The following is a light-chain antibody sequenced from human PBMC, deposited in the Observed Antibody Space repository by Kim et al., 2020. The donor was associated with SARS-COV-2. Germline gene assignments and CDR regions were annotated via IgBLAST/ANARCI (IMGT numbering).Light chain of an antibody. CDR3: NSRDSSGNHVV. CDR2: GKN. Sequence: SSELTQDPAVSVALGKTVRITCQGDSLRSYYASWYQQKPGQAPVLVIYGKNNRPSGIPDRFSGSSSGNTASLTITGAQAEDEAYYYCNSRDSSGNHVVFGGGTQLTVL. J-gene: IGLJ2*01. CDR1: SLRSYY. V-gene: IGLV3-19*01.